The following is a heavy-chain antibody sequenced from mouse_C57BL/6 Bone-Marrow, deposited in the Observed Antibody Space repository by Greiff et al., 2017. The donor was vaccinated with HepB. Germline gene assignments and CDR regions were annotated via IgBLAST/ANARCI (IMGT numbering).Heavy chain of an antibody. CDR3: AEDYYGSSPWFAY. V-gene: IGHV1-82*01. Sequence: QVQLQQSGPELVKLGASVKISCKASGYAFSSSWMNWVKQRPGKGLEWIGRIYPGDGDTNYNWKFKGKATLTADKSSSTAYMQLSSLTSEDSAVYFCAEDYYGSSPWFAYWGQGTLVTVSA. CDR1: GYAFSSSW. D-gene: IGHD1-1*01. J-gene: IGHJ3*01. CDR2: IYPGDGDT.